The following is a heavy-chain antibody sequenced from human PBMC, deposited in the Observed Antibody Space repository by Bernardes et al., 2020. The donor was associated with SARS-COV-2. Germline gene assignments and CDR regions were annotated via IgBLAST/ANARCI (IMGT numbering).Heavy chain of an antibody. CDR1: GFIFDDYT. CDR2: ISWDGTST. V-gene: IGHV3-43*01. Sequence: GGTLRLSCAASGFIFDDYTMHWVRQGPGKGLEWVSGISWDGTSTYNVDSVKGRFTISRDNSKNSLYLQMNSLKTEDTALYYCAKDGWQWLVEDYYFDYWGQGTLVTVSS. J-gene: IGHJ4*02. D-gene: IGHD6-19*01. CDR3: AKDGWQWLVEDYYFDY.